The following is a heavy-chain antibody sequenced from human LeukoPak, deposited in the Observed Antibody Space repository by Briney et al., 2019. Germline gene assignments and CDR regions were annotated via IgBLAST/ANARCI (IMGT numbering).Heavy chain of an antibody. V-gene: IGHV3-23*01. J-gene: IGHJ6*02. Sequence: GGSLRLSCAASGFTFSSHAMSWVRQAPGKGLEWVSAISGSGGSTYYADSVKGRFTISRDNSKNTLYLQMNSLRAEDTAVYYCAKDGGSSGYYYYGMDVWGQGTTVTVSS. D-gene: IGHD2-15*01. CDR2: ISGSGGST. CDR3: AKDGGSSGYYYYGMDV. CDR1: GFTFSSHA.